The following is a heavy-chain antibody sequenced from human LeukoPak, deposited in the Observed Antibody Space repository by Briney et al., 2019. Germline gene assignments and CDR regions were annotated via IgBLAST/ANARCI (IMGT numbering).Heavy chain of an antibody. V-gene: IGHV1-2*02. J-gene: IGHJ4*02. CDR3: ARVGYYYDSSGHCDY. Sequence: ASVRVSCKASGYTFTGFYMHWVRQAPGQALEWMGWINPNSGGTNYAQKFQGRVTMTRDTSISTAYMELSRLRSDDTAVYYCARVGYYYDSSGHCDYWGQGTLVTVSS. CDR2: INPNSGGT. CDR1: GYTFTGFY. D-gene: IGHD3-22*01.